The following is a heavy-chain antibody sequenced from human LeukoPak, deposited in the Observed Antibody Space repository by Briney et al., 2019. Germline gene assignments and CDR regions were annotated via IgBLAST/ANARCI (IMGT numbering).Heavy chain of an antibody. J-gene: IGHJ4*02. Sequence: GESLKISFQGSGYSFTSYWIGWGGPMPGKGLEWRGIIYPGDSDTRYSPSFQGQVTISADKSISTAYLQWSSLKASDTAMYYCARGLKDICFDYWGQGTLVTVSS. CDR2: IYPGDSDT. CDR1: GYSFTSYW. V-gene: IGHV5-51*01. D-gene: IGHD2-15*01. CDR3: ARGLKDICFDY.